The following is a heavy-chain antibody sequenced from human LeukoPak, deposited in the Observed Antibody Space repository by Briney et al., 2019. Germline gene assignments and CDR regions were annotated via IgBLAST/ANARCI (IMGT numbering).Heavy chain of an antibody. CDR3: ARTTRDSSGYYYPTD. V-gene: IGHV4-30-4*01. CDR2: IYYSGST. J-gene: IGHJ4*02. Sequence: ASQTLSLTCTVSGDSISSGHYYWTWIRQPPGKGREWIGYIYYSGSTYYNSSLRSRITISVDTSKNQFSLNLSSVTAADTAVYYCARTTRDSSGYYYPTDWGQGTLVTVSS. CDR1: GDSISSGHYY. D-gene: IGHD3-22*01.